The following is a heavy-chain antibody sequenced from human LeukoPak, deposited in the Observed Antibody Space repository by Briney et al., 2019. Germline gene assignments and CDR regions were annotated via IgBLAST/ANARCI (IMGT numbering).Heavy chain of an antibody. CDR1: GGSFSGYY. Sequence: PSETLSLTCAVYGGSFSGYYWSWIRQPPGKGLEWIREINHSGSTNYNPSFKSRVTISVDTSKNQFSLKLSSVTAADTAVYYCARGGLLWFGLSRYYFDYWGQGTLVTVSS. J-gene: IGHJ4*02. CDR3: ARGGLLWFGLSRYYFDY. V-gene: IGHV4-34*01. CDR2: INHSGST. D-gene: IGHD3-10*01.